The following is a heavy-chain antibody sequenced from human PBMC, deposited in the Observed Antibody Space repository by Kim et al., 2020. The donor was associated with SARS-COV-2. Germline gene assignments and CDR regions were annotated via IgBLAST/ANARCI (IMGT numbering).Heavy chain of an antibody. CDR1: GFTFDDYA. J-gene: IGHJ4*01. Sequence: GGSLRLSCAASGFTFDDYAMHWVRQAPGKGLEWVLGISWNSGSIGYADSVKGRFTISRDNAKNSLYLQMNSLRAEDTALYYCAKDDSSGYRPWYYFDYWG. CDR3: AKDDSSGYRPWYYFDY. CDR2: ISWNSGSI. D-gene: IGHD3-22*01. V-gene: IGHV3-9*01.